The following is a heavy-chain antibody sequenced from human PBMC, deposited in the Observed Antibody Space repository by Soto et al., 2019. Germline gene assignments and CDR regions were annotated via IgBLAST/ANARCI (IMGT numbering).Heavy chain of an antibody. V-gene: IGHV3-30*18. J-gene: IGHJ4*02. Sequence: GGSLRLSCAASGFTFSNYDMHSVRQAPGKGLEWVAVISYDGTNKYYADSVKGRFTISRDNSKNTAYLQMSSLRPEDTAVYYCVKGEYYYDGSAYYPFDYWGQGRMVTVSS. D-gene: IGHD3-22*01. CDR2: ISYDGTNK. CDR3: VKGEYYYDGSAYYPFDY. CDR1: GFTFSNYD.